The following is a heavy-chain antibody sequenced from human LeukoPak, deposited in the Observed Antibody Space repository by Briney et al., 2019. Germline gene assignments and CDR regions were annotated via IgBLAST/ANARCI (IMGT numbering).Heavy chain of an antibody. CDR2: ISSSSSYI. Sequence: GGSLRLSCAASGFTFSTYNMNWVRQAPGKGLEWVSSISSSSSYIYYADSVKGRFTISRDNAKNSLYLQMNSLRAEDTAVYYCARARWYYDSSGYSGKDYYFDYWGQGTLVTVSS. V-gene: IGHV3-21*01. D-gene: IGHD3-22*01. CDR1: GFTFSTYN. J-gene: IGHJ4*02. CDR3: ARARWYYDSSGYSGKDYYFDY.